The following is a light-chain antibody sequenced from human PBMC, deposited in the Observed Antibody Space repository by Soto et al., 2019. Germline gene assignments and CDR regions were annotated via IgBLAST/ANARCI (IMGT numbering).Light chain of an antibody. CDR2: AAS. Sequence: DIQMTQSPSSLSAALGDSVTIXXRASQGISNYLAWYQQKPGKVPKVXIYAASTLQSGVPSRFSGSGAGTDFTFTISSLQPEDVATYYCQKYNSAPRTFGQGTKVDIK. J-gene: IGKJ1*01. CDR3: QKYNSAPRT. V-gene: IGKV1-27*01. CDR1: QGISNY.